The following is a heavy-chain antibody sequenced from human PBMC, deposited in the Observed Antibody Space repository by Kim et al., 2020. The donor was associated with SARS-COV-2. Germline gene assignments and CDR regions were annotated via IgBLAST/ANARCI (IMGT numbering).Heavy chain of an antibody. D-gene: IGHD2-15*01. V-gene: IGHV4-59*03. CDR1: GGSISSYY. CDR3: PRWFCSGNIGSHMDV. CDR2: IHYNGTS. Sequence: SETLSPTCTVSGGSISSYYWSWIRQPPGKGLEWIGYIHYNGTSYYRPSLKSRVTMTGETSQTQISLNVGSVTAADTAVFYCPRWFCSGNIGSHMDVWGQG. J-gene: IGHJ6*02.